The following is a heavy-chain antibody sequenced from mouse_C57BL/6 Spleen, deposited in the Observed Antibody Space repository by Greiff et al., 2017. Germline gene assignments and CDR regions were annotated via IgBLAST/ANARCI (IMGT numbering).Heavy chain of an antibody. CDR3: ARGNYGSSSLYFDY. CDR2: INPSNGGT. Sequence: QVQLQQPGTELVKPGASVKLSCKASGYTFTSYWMHWVKQRPGQGLEWIGNINPSNGGTNYNEQFKSKATLTVDKSSSTDYMQLSRLTSEDSAVYYCARGNYGSSSLYFDYWGQGTTLTVSS. CDR1: GYTFTSYW. J-gene: IGHJ2*01. D-gene: IGHD1-1*01. V-gene: IGHV1-53*01.